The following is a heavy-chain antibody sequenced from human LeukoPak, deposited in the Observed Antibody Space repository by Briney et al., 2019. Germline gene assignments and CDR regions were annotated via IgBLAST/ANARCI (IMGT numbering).Heavy chain of an antibody. Sequence: SETLSLTCTVSGDSISSTSYYWGWIRQPPGKGLEWIGSIYYSGSTYYNPSLKSRVTISLDTSKNQLSLKLSSVTAADTAVYYCARRAYYYDSSGYFRYYYYYMDVWGKGTTVTISS. CDR1: GDSISSTSYY. V-gene: IGHV4-39*01. CDR3: ARRAYYYDSSGYFRYYYYYMDV. D-gene: IGHD3-22*01. J-gene: IGHJ6*03. CDR2: IYYSGST.